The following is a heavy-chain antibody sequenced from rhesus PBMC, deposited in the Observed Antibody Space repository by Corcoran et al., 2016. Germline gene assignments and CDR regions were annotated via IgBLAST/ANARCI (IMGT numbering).Heavy chain of an antibody. CDR1: GGSFSSYW. Sequence: QVQLQESGPGLVKPSETLSLTCAVSGGSFSSYWWSWIRQPPGKGLEWIGGLNGNRGSTNDHPSLKSRVTISKDASKNQFALKLSSVTAADTAVYYCARDDAGVGEYSNYVRSSLDVWGRGVLVTVSS. CDR3: ARDDAGVGEYSNYVRSSLDV. D-gene: IGHD4-23*01. CDR2: LNGNRGST. V-gene: IGHV4-80*01. J-gene: IGHJ5-2*02.